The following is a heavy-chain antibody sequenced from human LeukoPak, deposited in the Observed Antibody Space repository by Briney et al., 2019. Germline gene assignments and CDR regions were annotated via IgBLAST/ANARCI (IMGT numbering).Heavy chain of an antibody. Sequence: PSETLSLTCAVYGGSFSGYYWSWIRQPPGKGLERIGEINHSGSTNYNPSLKSRVTISVDTSKNQFSLKLSSVTAADTAVYYCASLRGYGQYYMDVWGKGTTVTVSS. CDR1: GGSFSGYY. V-gene: IGHV4-34*01. J-gene: IGHJ6*03. D-gene: IGHD5-12*01. CDR2: INHSGST. CDR3: ASLRGYGQYYMDV.